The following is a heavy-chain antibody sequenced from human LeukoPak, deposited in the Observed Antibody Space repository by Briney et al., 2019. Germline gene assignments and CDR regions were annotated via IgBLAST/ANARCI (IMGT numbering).Heavy chain of an antibody. D-gene: IGHD5-12*01. J-gene: IGHJ4*02. CDR2: IKQDGSEK. Sequence: PGGSLRLSCAASGFTSSSYWMSWVRQAPGKGLEWVANIKQDGSEKYYVDSVKGRFTISRDNAKNSLHLQMNSLRAEDTAVYYCARDRDNIVAYGGLDYWGQGTLVTVSS. CDR3: ARDRDNIVAYGGLDY. V-gene: IGHV3-7*01. CDR1: GFTSSSYW.